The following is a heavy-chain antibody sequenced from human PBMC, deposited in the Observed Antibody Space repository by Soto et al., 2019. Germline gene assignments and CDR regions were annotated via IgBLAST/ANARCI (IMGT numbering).Heavy chain of an antibody. D-gene: IGHD1-1*01. CDR1: GGSFSGYY. Sequence: QVQLQQWGAGLLKPSETLSLTCAVYGGSFSGYYWSWIRQPPWKGLEWIGEINHSGSTNYNPSLRSRVTISVATSKNQFSLKLSSVTAADTAVYYCARGSRNRYYYYGMDVWGQGTTVTVSS. CDR3: ARGSRNRYYYYGMDV. V-gene: IGHV4-34*01. CDR2: INHSGST. J-gene: IGHJ6*02.